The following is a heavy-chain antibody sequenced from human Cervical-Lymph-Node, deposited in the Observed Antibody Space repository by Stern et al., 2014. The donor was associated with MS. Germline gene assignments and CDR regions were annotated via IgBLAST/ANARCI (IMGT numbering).Heavy chain of an antibody. CDR3: ARWARDLSAFDY. V-gene: IGHV4-61*02. Sequence: QLQLQESGPGLVKPSQTLSLTCTVSGGSISSGSYYWSWIRQPAGKGLEWIGRIYTSGSTNYNPSLKSRVTISVDTSKNQFSLKMASVTAADKAVYYCARWARDLSAFDYWGQGTLVTVSS. CDR2: IYTSGST. J-gene: IGHJ4*02. D-gene: IGHD3-16*02. CDR1: GGSISSGSYY.